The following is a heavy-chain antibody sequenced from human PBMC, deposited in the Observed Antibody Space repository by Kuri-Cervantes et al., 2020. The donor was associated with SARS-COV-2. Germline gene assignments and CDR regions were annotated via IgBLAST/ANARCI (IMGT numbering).Heavy chain of an antibody. CDR3: ATGWSLAI. Sequence: GESLKISCAASGFTFSSYWMHWVRQAPGKGLEWVSAISGSGGSTYYADSVKGRFTISRDNSKNTLYLQMNSLRAEDTAVYYCATGWSLAIWGQGTLVTVSS. CDR1: GFTFSSYW. D-gene: IGHD2-8*01. J-gene: IGHJ4*02. V-gene: IGHV3-23*01. CDR2: ISGSGGST.